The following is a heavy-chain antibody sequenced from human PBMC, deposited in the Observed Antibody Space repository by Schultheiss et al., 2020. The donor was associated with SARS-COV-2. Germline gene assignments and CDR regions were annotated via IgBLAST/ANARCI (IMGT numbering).Heavy chain of an antibody. CDR2: IYYSGST. V-gene: IGHV4-38-2*01. CDR1: GYSISSGYY. J-gene: IGHJ4*02. D-gene: IGHD2-21*01. Sequence: SETLSLTCVVSGYSISSGYYWGWIRQPPGKGLEWIGYIYYSGSTYYNPSLKSRVTISVDTSKNQFSLKLSSVTAADTAVYYCARHIAGTFDYWGQGTLVTVSS. CDR3: ARHIAGTFDY.